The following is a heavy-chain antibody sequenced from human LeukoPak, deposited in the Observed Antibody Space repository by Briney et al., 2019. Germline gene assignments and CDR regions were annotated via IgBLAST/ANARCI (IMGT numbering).Heavy chain of an antibody. CDR3: ARDGYNPVAFDI. CDR1: GDSISSGDWY. V-gene: IGHV4-61*02. D-gene: IGHD5-24*01. J-gene: IGHJ3*02. CDR2: ISSSGST. Sequence: PSQTLSHTCTVSGDSISSGDWYWSWIRQPAGKGLEWIGRISSSGSTNYNPSLKSRVTISVDTSKNQFSLKLSSVTAADTAVYYCARDGYNPVAFDIWGQGTVVTVSS.